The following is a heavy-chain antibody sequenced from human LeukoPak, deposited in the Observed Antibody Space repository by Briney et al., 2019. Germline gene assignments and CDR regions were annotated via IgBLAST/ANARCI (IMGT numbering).Heavy chain of an antibody. J-gene: IGHJ4*02. V-gene: IGHV3-30*18. Sequence: QPGRSLRLSCAASGFTFSSYGMHWVRQAPGKGLEWVAVISYDGSNKYYADSVKGRFTISRDNSKNTLCLQMNSLRAEDTAVYYCAKEEWDIVDTAIDYWGQGTLVTVSS. CDR2: ISYDGSNK. D-gene: IGHD5-18*01. CDR3: AKEEWDIVDTAIDY. CDR1: GFTFSSYG.